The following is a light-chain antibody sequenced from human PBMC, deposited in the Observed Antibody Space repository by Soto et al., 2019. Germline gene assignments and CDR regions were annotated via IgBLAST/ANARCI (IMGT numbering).Light chain of an antibody. CDR1: QDIRYH. Sequence: DIQMTQSPSSLSAYVGDRVTITCQASQDIRYHLNWYQQKPGKVPKLLIYDASNLEPGAPSRFSGIGSGTHFTFTIINLQPEDIGTDYCQQYGDLLFTFGGGTKVEIK. CDR2: DAS. J-gene: IGKJ4*01. CDR3: QQYGDLLFT. V-gene: IGKV1-33*01.